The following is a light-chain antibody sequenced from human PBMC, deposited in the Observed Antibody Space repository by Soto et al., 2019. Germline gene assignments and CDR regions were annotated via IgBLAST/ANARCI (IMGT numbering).Light chain of an antibody. J-gene: IGLJ3*02. CDR1: SSDIGGSNH. Sequence: QSALTQPASVSGSPGQSITISCTGSSSDIGGSNHVSWYQQHPGKVPKLMIYEVSNRPSGVSNRFSGSKSGNTASLTISGLQAEDEADYYCTSYASSTTWVFGGGTKLTVL. CDR2: EVS. V-gene: IGLV2-14*01. CDR3: TSYASSTTWV.